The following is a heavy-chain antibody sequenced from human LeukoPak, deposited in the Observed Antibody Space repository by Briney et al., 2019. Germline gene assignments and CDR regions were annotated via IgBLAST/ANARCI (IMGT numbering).Heavy chain of an antibody. V-gene: IGHV3-23*01. D-gene: IGHD4-17*01. CDR3: AKDPPTTVTREGYFQH. CDR1: GFTFSSYA. J-gene: IGHJ1*01. CDR2: ISGSGGST. Sequence: GGSLRLSCVASGFTFSSYAMSWVRQAPGKGLEWVPAISGSGGSTYYADSVKGRFTISRDNSKNTLYLQMNSLRAEDTAVYYCAKDPPTTVTREGYFQHWGQGTLVTVSS.